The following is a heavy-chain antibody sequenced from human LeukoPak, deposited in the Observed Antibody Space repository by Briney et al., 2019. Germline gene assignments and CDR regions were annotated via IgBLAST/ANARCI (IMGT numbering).Heavy chain of an antibody. CDR2: ISSSGSTI. J-gene: IGHJ4*02. CDR3: ARHPGPYDFWSGYYTGIVYFDY. CDR1: GFTFSSYE. V-gene: IGHV3-48*03. D-gene: IGHD3-3*01. Sequence: GGSLRLSCAASGFTFSSYEMNWVRQAPGKGLEWVSYISSSGSTIYYADSVKGRFTISRDNSKNTLYLQMNSLRAEDTAVYYCARHPGPYDFWSGYYTGIVYFDYWGQGTLVTVSS.